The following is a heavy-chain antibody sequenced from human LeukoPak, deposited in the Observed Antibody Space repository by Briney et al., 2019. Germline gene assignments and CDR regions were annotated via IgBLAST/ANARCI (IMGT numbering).Heavy chain of an antibody. Sequence: PSETLSLTCSVSGASFSTNYWSWLRQPPGRGLEWIGYVFDSGSTNYNPSLMSRVTISVDTSTKQFSLRLSSVTAADTAVYYCARLYQQSKWKYYYYYMDVWGKGTAVTVSS. V-gene: IGHV4-59*01. CDR3: ARLYQQSKWKYYYYYMDV. J-gene: IGHJ6*03. CDR1: GASFSTNY. D-gene: IGHD1-1*01. CDR2: VFDSGST.